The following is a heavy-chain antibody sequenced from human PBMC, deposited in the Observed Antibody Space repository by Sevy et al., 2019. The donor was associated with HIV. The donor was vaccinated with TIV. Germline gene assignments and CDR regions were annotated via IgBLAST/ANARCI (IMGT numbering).Heavy chain of an antibody. CDR1: GFTFSDYY. CDR3: ARGGNYFDY. V-gene: IGHV3-11*01. J-gene: IGHJ4*02. CDR2: ISSSGSTI. Sequence: GGSLRLCCAASGFTFSDYYMSWSRQAPGKGLEWVSYISSSGSTIYYEDSVKGRFTISRYNAKNSLYLKMISLRAEETAVDYCARGGNYFDYWGQRTLVTVSS.